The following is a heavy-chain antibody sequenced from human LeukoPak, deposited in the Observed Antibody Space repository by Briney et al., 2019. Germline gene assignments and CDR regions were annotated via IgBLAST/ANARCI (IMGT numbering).Heavy chain of an antibody. CDR1: GGSVRSHY. Sequence: PSETLSLTCTVSGGSVRSHYWSWIRQPAGKGLEWIGRIYSSGSANYNPSLKSRVSLSVDTSQNQFSLKLSSVTAADTAVYYCAREMAAAASGYFDLWGCGTLVTVSS. D-gene: IGHD6-13*01. CDR3: AREMAAAASGYFDL. J-gene: IGHJ2*01. V-gene: IGHV4-4*07. CDR2: IYSSGSA.